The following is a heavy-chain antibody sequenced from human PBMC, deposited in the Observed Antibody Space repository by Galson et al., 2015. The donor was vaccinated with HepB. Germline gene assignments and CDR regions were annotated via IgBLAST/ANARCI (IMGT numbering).Heavy chain of an antibody. D-gene: IGHD3-3*01. CDR1: GFTFSSYA. CDR2: ISGSGGST. Sequence: SLRLSCAASGFTFSSYAMSWVRQAPGKGLEWVSAISGSGGSTYYANSVKGRFTISRDNSKNTLYLQMNSLRAEDTAVYYCAKAGGANYDFWSGYYTAYYYYYMDVWGKGTTVTVSS. CDR3: AKAGGANYDFWSGYYTAYYYYYMDV. J-gene: IGHJ6*03. V-gene: IGHV3-23*01.